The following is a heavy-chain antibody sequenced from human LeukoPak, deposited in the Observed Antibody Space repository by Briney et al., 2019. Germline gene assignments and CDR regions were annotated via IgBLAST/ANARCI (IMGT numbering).Heavy chain of an antibody. D-gene: IGHD3-10*01. CDR1: GYSISSGYY. CDR3: AREFTMVRGVIPNWFDP. Sequence: PSETLSLTCAVSGYSISSGYYWGWIRQPPGKGLEWIGSIYHSGSTYYNPSLKSRVTISVDTSKNQFSLKLSSVTAADTAVYYCAREFTMVRGVIPNWFDPWGQGTLVTVSS. V-gene: IGHV4-38-2*02. J-gene: IGHJ5*02. CDR2: IYHSGST.